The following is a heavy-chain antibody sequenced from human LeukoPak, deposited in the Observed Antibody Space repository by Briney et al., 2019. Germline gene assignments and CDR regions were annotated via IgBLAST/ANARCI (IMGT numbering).Heavy chain of an antibody. Sequence: ASVKVSCKASGYTFTGYYMHWVRQAPGQGLEWMGWINPNSGGTNYAQKFQGRVTMTRDTSISTAYMELSGLRSDDTAVYYCARVGSGSYLTDYWGQGTLVTVSS. J-gene: IGHJ4*02. CDR2: INPNSGGT. D-gene: IGHD1-26*01. CDR3: ARVGSGSYLTDY. V-gene: IGHV1-2*02. CDR1: GYTFTGYY.